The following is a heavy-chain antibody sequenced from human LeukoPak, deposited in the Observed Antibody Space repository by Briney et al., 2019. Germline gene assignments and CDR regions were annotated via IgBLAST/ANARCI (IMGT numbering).Heavy chain of an antibody. D-gene: IGHD6-6*01. CDR1: GGTFISYA. J-gene: IGHJ6*03. CDR2: IIPIFGTA. Sequence: GASVKVSCKASGGTFISYAISWVRQAPGQGLEWMGGIIPIFGTANYAQKFQGRVTITTDESTSTAYMELSSLRSEDTAVYYCARHGSSSSAKDYYYYYMDVWGKGTTVTVSS. V-gene: IGHV1-69*05. CDR3: ARHGSSSSAKDYYYYYMDV.